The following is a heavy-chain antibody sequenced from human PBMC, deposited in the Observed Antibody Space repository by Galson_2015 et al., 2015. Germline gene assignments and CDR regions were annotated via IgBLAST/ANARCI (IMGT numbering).Heavy chain of an antibody. J-gene: IGHJ4*02. CDR3: ARDHEDCRSSSCYN. V-gene: IGHV1-2*06. CDR1: GYTFIGYF. CDR2: INPNSGGT. D-gene: IGHD2-2*02. Sequence: SVKVSCKASGYTFIGYFIHWVRQAPGQGLEWLGRINPNSGGTNYAQKFQGRVTMTRDTSISTAYMELSGLRSDGTAVYYCARDHEDCRSSSCYNWGQGTLATVSS.